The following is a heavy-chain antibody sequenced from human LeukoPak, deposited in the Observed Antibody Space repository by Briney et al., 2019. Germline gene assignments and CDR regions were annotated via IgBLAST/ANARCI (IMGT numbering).Heavy chain of an antibody. D-gene: IGHD3-3*01. CDR1: GFTFSRYE. CDR3: ARGGSRWFLYYFDY. V-gene: IGHV3-48*03. Sequence: GGSLRLSCAASGFTFSRYEMNWVRQAPGKGLEWISYISSSVSTIYYADSVKGRFTISRDNAKNSLLLQMNSLRAEDTAIYYCARGGSRWFLYYFDYWGQGTLVTVSS. CDR2: ISSSVSTI. J-gene: IGHJ4*02.